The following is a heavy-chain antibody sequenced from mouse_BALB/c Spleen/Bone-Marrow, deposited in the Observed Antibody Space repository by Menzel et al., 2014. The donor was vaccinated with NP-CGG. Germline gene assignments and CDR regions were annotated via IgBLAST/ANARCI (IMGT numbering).Heavy chain of an antibody. CDR1: GFTFTNFW. CDR2: VYPGSDTA. V-gene: IGHV1S22*01. Sequence: LQQSGSELVRPGASVKLSCKASGFTFTNFWMHCVRQRPGQGLEWIGNVYPGSDTANYDEKFKSKATLTVDTSSSTAYMQLSSLTSEDSAVYYCTRSLYYYPAYWGQGTLVTVST. CDR3: TRSLYYYPAY. J-gene: IGHJ3*01. D-gene: IGHD1-1*01.